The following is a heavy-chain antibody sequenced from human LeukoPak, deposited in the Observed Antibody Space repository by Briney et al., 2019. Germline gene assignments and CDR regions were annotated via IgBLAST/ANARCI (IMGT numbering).Heavy chain of an antibody. V-gene: IGHV3-74*01. D-gene: IGHD4-11*01. J-gene: IGHJ4*01. CDR2: INTDGRTI. CDR1: GFTFSRYW. CDR3: VRSAFLTTEFYFDY. Sequence: PGGSLRLSCAASGFTFSRYWMHWVRQAPGKGLVWVSRINTDGRTITYADSVKGRFTISRDNAKNTLYLQMNGLRAEDTAMYYCVRSAFLTTEFYFDYWGHGTLVTVSS.